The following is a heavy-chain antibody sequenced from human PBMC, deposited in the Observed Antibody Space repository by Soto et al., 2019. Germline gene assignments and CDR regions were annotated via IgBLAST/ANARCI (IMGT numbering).Heavy chain of an antibody. Sequence: ASVKVCCKASGYTFTSYGISWVRQAPGQGLEWMGWISAYNGNTNYAQKLQGRVTMTTDTSTSTAYMELRSLRSDDTAVYYCARDSEYSSSSPSAHFYYWGQGTLLTVSS. CDR2: ISAYNGNT. D-gene: IGHD6-6*01. V-gene: IGHV1-18*01. J-gene: IGHJ4*02. CDR1: GYTFTSYG. CDR3: ARDSEYSSSSPSAHFYY.